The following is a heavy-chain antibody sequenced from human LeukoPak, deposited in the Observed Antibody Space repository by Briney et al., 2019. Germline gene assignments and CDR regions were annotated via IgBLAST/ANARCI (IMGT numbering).Heavy chain of an antibody. J-gene: IGHJ4*02. CDR3: AKLQADYVWGSYRYTFGY. V-gene: IGHV3-23*01. Sequence: GGSLRLSCAASGFTFSSYAMSWVRQAPGKGLEWVSAISGSGGSTYYADSVKGRFTISRDNSKNTLYLQMNSLRAEDTAVYYCAKLQADYVWGSYRYTFGYWGQGTLVTVSS. CDR2: ISGSGGST. D-gene: IGHD3-16*02. CDR1: GFTFSSYA.